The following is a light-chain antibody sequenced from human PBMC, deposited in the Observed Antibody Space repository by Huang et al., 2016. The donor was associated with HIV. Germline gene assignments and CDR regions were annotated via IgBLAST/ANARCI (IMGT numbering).Light chain of an antibody. J-gene: IGKJ4*01. CDR1: QSVSNS. CDR2: DAS. CDR3: QQRTNWPLT. Sequence: EIVLTQSPATLSLSPGERATLSCRASQSVSNSLAWYQQKPDQAPSLLIDDASNRATGIPDRFSGSGSGTDFTLTISNLEPEDSAVYYCQQRTNWPLTFGGGTKVEI. V-gene: IGKV3-11*01.